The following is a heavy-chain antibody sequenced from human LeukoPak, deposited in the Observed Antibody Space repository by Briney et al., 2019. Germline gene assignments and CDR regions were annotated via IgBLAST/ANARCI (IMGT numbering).Heavy chain of an antibody. CDR2: IIPIFGTA. Sequence: SVKVSCKASGGTFSSYTITWVRQAPGQGLEWMGGIIPIFGTANYAQKFQGRVTITADESTSTAYMELSSLRSEDTAVYYCARDLYSSGRVPFDYWGQGTLVTVSS. CDR3: ARDLYSSGRVPFDY. V-gene: IGHV1-69*13. J-gene: IGHJ4*02. CDR1: GGTFSSYT. D-gene: IGHD6-19*01.